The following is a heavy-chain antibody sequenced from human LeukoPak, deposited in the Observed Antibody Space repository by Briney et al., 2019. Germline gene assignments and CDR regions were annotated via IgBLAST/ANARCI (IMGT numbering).Heavy chain of an antibody. J-gene: IGHJ6*03. CDR3: ARDLGGSYSYYYYMDV. V-gene: IGHV3-21*01. Sequence: GGSLRLSCAASGFTFSSYSMNWVRQAPGKGLEWVSSISSSSSYIYYADSGKGRFTISRDNAKNSLYLQMNSLRAEDTAVYYCARDLGGSYSYYYYMDVWGKGTTVTVSS. D-gene: IGHD1-26*01. CDR1: GFTFSSYS. CDR2: ISSSSSYI.